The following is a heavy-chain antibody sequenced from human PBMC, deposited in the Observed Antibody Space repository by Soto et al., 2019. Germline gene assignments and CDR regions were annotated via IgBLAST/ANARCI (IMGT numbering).Heavy chain of an antibody. D-gene: IGHD1-26*01. V-gene: IGHV4-4*02. CDR1: GGSIISNNW. CDR3: ARVYSGSYSDS. CDR2: IFHSGST. J-gene: IGHJ4*02. Sequence: PSETLSLTCAVSGGSIISNNWWSWVRQPPGKGLEWIGEIFHSGSTYYSPSLKSRVTISVDKSKNHFSLNLTSVTAADTAVYYCARVYSGSYSDSWGQGTLVTVSS.